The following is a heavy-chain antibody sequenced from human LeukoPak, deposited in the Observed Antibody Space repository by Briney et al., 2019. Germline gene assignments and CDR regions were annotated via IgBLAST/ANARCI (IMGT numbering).Heavy chain of an antibody. CDR1: GFTFSSYA. CDR3: ARDQSDY. J-gene: IGHJ4*02. Sequence: GGSLRLSCAASGFTFSSYAMHWVRQAPGKGLEWVAVISYDGSNKYYADSVKGRFTISRDNSKNTLYLQMNSLRAEDTAVYYCARDQSDYWGQGTLVTVSS. V-gene: IGHV3-30-3*01. CDR2: ISYDGSNK.